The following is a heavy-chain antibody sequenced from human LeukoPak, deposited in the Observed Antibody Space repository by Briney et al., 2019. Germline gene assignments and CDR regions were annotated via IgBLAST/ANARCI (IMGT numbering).Heavy chain of an antibody. CDR2: ISATSATK. Sequence: GGSLRLSYVASGFSLSTYTMNWVRQAPGKGLEWVSYISATSATKYYADSVLGRFTISRDNAKNSLYLQMNSLRVDDTAVYYCARTEYCNTTTCKYASIWGQGTMATVSS. J-gene: IGHJ3*02. CDR3: ARTEYCNTTTCKYASI. V-gene: IGHV3-48*01. CDR1: GFSLSTYT. D-gene: IGHD2/OR15-2a*01.